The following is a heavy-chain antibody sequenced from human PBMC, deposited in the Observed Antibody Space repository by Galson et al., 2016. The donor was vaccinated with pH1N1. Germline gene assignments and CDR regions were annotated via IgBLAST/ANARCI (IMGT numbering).Heavy chain of an antibody. CDR1: GGSISGVYY. Sequence: TLSLTCTVSGGSISGVYYWTWIRQSPGKGLEWIGSIYNLDIIYYNPSLKSRVSLSLDSSKNHFSLKLSSVTATDTAVYYCASTKAVSGPLYMDVWGTGTTVTVSS. D-gene: IGHD6-19*01. CDR3: ASTKAVSGPLYMDV. CDR2: IYNLDII. V-gene: IGHV4-30-4*01. J-gene: IGHJ6*03.